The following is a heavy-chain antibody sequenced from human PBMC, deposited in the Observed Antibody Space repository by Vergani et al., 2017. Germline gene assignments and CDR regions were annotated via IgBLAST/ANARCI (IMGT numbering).Heavy chain of an antibody. CDR2: ISWNSGSI. Sequence: VQLVESGGGVVQPGRSLRLSCAASGFTFDDYAMHWVRQAPGKGLEWVSGISWNSGSIGYADSVKGRFTISRDNAKNSLYLQMNSLKTEDTAVYYCTTGRAEAAAAYWYFDLWGRGTLVTVSS. CDR1: GFTFDDYA. CDR3: TTGRAEAAAAYWYFDL. V-gene: IGHV3-9*01. D-gene: IGHD6-13*01. J-gene: IGHJ2*01.